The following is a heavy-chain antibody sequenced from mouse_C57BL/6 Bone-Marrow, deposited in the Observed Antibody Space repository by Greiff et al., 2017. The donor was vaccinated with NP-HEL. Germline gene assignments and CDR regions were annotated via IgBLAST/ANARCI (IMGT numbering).Heavy chain of an antibody. Sequence: VQLQQSGAELVRPGASVKLSCKASGYTFTDYYINWVKQRPGQGLEWIARIYPGSGNTYYNEKFKGKATLTAEKSSSTAYMQLSSLTSEDSAVYFCASGWDEDYWGQGTTLTVSS. CDR2: IYPGSGNT. CDR3: ASGWDEDY. V-gene: IGHV1-76*01. J-gene: IGHJ2*01. D-gene: IGHD4-1*01. CDR1: GYTFTDYY.